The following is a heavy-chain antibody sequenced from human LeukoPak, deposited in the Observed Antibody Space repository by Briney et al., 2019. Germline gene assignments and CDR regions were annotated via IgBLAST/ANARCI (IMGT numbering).Heavy chain of an antibody. D-gene: IGHD1-1*01. CDR2: ISSSGSTI. J-gene: IGHJ3*02. Sequence: GGSLRLSCAASGFTFSSYEMNWVRQAPGKGLEWVSYISSSGSTIYYADSVKGRFTISRDNSKNTLYLQMNSLRAEDTAVYYCAKYNWNVGDAFDIWGQGTMVTVSS. CDR3: AKYNWNVGDAFDI. CDR1: GFTFSSYE. V-gene: IGHV3-48*03.